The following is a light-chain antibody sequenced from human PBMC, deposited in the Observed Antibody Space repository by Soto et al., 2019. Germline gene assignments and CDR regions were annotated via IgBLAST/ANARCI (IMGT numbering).Light chain of an antibody. V-gene: IGKV1-9*01. CDR3: LHHYTYPWT. CDR1: QVISTS. J-gene: IGKJ1*01. Sequence: DIQLTQSPSFLSPSIGESVTITCRASQVISTSLAWYQVKPGKVPKRLIYTASSLQSGVPSRFSGSGSGTEFTLTISSLQPEDFATYYCLHHYTYPWTFGQGTKVEIK. CDR2: TAS.